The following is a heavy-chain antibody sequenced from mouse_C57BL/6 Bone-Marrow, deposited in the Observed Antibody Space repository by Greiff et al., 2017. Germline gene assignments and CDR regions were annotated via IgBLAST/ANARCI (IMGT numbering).Heavy chain of an antibody. CDR1: GFTFSSYG. CDR3: ARHGTTVVATDY. J-gene: IGHJ2*01. Sequence: EVKVVESGGDLVKPGGSLKLSCAASGFTFSSYGMSWVRQTPDKRLEWVATISSGGSYTYYPDSVKGRFTISRDNAKNTLYLQMSSLKSDDTAMYYCARHGTTVVATDYWGQGTTLTVSS. CDR2: ISSGGSYT. D-gene: IGHD1-1*01. V-gene: IGHV5-6*01.